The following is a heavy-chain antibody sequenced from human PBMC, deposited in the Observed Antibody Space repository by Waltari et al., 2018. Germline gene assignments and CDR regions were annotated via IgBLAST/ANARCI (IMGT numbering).Heavy chain of an antibody. D-gene: IGHD1-26*01. CDR1: GFTFSSYW. CDR2: IKEDGRGK. Sequence: EVQLVESGGDLVQPGGSLRLACAASGFTFSSYWMCWVRQAPGKGLEWVANIKEDGRGKYYVDSVKGRFTISRDNAKNSLYLQMNSLRAEDSAVYYCARTQWDSTSRRAFDIWGQGTVVTVSS. J-gene: IGHJ3*02. CDR3: ARTQWDSTSRRAFDI. V-gene: IGHV3-7*01.